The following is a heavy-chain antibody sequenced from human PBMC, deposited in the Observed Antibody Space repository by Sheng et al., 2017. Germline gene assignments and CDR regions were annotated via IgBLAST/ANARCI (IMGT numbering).Heavy chain of an antibody. D-gene: IGHD6-19*01. V-gene: IGHV3-48*03. CDR3: ARESYRGGWFFDY. J-gene: IGHJ4*02. Sequence: EVQLVESGGGLVQPGGSLRLSCAVSGFTFNDYEMNWVRQAPGKGLEWLSYITTSGNTMYYADSVKGRFTISRDNAKNSLFLQMNSLRAEDTAVYYCARESYRGGWFFDYWGQGTLVTVSS. CDR1: GFTFNDYE. CDR2: ITTSGNTM.